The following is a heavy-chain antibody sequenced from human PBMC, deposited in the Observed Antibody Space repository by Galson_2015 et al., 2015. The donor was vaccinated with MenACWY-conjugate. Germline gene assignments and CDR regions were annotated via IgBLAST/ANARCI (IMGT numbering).Heavy chain of an antibody. J-gene: IGHJ6*03. CDR3: GRDSNFYYMDV. V-gene: IGHV1-46*03. CDR1: GNTFTSYH. Sequence: SVKVSCKASGNTFTSYHMHWVRQAPVHGFEWMGIITPSGGSPNYAQKFQGRVTMTRDTSTSTVYMELSSLRSEDTAVYYCGRDSNFYYMDVWGKGTTVTVSS. CDR2: ITPSGGSP.